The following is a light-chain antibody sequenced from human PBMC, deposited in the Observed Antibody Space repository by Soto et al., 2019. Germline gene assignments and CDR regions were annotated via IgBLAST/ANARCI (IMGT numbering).Light chain of an antibody. Sequence: WTKSASTRSVSRGEGAARSCRASQVVRSNLAWYQQKPGPAPRLLIYGASTRATGIPARFSGSGSGTDFTLTISRLEPEDFAVYYCQQYGSPPETFGQGTKVDIK. CDR1: QVVRSN. CDR3: QQYGSPPET. V-gene: IGKV3-20*01. CDR2: GAS. J-gene: IGKJ1*01.